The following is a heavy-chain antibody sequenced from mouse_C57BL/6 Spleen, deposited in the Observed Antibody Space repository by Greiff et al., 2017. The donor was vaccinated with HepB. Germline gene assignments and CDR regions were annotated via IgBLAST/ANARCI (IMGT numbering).Heavy chain of an antibody. CDR1: GFNIKDYY. D-gene: IGHD2-5*01. V-gene: IGHV14-1*01. CDR3: TTWDSNYDFAY. Sequence: DVQLQQSGAELVRPGASVKLSCTASGFNIKDYYMHWVKQRPEQGLEWIGRIDPEDGDTEYAPKFQGKATMTADTSSNTAYLQLSSLTSEDTAVYYCTTWDSNYDFAYWGQGTLVTVSA. CDR2: IDPEDGDT. J-gene: IGHJ3*01.